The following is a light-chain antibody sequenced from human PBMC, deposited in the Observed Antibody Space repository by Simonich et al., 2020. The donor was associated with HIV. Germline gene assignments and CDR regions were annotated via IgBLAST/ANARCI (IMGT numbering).Light chain of an antibody. CDR1: QSLVHSDGNTY. CDR3: MQGTPWT. J-gene: IGKJ1*01. V-gene: IGKV2-30*02. CDR2: KVS. Sequence: DVVMTQSPLSLPVTLGQPASISCRSSQSLVHSDGNTYLNWFQQRPGQSPRRLIYKVSNRDSGGPDRFSGSGSGTDFTLKISRVEAEDVGVYYCMQGTPWTFGQGTKVEIK.